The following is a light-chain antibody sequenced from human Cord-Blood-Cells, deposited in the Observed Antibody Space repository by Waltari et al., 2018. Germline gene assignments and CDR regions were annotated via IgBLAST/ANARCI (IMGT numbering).Light chain of an antibody. CDR1: QSVLYSSKNKNY. CDR2: WAS. CDR3: QQYYSTLT. J-gene: IGKJ4*01. V-gene: IGKV4-1*01. Sequence: DIVMTQSPDSLAVSLGARATINCKPSQSVLYSSKNKNYLAWYQQKPGQPPKLLIYWASTRESGVPDRFSGSGSGTDFTLTISSLQAEDVAVYYCQQYYSTLTFGGGTKVEIK.